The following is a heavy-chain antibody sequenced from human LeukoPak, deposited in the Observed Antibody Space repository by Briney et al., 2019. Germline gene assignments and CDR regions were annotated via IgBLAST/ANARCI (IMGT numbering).Heavy chain of an antibody. CDR1: GYTFTSYG. Sequence: ASVKVSCKASGYTFTSYGISWVRQAPGRGLEWMGWISAYNGNTNYAQKLQGRVTMTTDTSTNTAYMELRSLRSDDTAVYDCARDRFSGSYYDYWGQGTLVTVSS. D-gene: IGHD1-26*01. CDR2: ISAYNGNT. J-gene: IGHJ4*02. V-gene: IGHV1-18*01. CDR3: ARDRFSGSYYDY.